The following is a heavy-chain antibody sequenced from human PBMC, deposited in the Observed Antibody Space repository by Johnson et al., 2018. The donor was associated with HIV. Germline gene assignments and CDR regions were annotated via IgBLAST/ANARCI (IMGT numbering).Heavy chain of an antibody. CDR3: ARGDLAAAGNGALDI. D-gene: IGHD6-13*01. V-gene: IGHV3-11*04. CDR2: ISSSGSTI. Sequence: VQLVESGGGLVKPGGSLRFSCVASGFTFSDDYMSWIRQAPGKGLEWISYISSSGSTIYYVDSVKGRFTISRDNSKNTLYLQMKSLRREDTAGYYCARGDLAAAGNGALDIWGQGTMVTVSS. CDR1: GFTFSDDY. J-gene: IGHJ3*02.